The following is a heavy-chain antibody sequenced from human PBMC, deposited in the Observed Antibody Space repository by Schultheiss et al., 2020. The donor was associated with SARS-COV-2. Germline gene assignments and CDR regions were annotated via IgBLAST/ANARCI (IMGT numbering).Heavy chain of an antibody. CDR1: GGSVSSGSYY. Sequence: SQTLSLTCTVSGGSVSSGSYYWSWIRQPPGKGLEWIGYIYYSGSTNYNPSLKSRVTISVDTSKNQFSLKLSSVTAADTAVYYCARDTRGITMIEVPPVWLDYWGQGTLVTVSS. J-gene: IGHJ4*02. CDR3: ARDTRGITMIEVPPVWLDY. CDR2: IYYSGST. V-gene: IGHV4-61*01. D-gene: IGHD3-22*01.